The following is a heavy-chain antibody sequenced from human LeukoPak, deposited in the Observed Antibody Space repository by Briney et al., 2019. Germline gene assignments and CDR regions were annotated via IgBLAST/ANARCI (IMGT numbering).Heavy chain of an antibody. J-gene: IGHJ6*02. V-gene: IGHV1-24*01. CDR1: GYTLTELS. CDR3: ATEQVGGSYPYYYGMDV. D-gene: IGHD1-26*01. CDR2: FDPEDGET. Sequence: ASVKVSCKVSGYTLTELSMHWVRHAPGKGLEWMGGFDPEDGETIYAQKFQGRVTMTEDTSTDTAYMELSSLRSEDTAVYYCATEQVGGSYPYYYGMDVWGQGTTVTVSS.